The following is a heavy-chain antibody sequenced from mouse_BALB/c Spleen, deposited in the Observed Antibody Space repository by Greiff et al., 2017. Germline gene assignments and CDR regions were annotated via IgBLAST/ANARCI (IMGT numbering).Heavy chain of an antibody. Sequence: EVKLMESGGGLVKPGGSLKLSCAASGFTFSDYYMYWVRQTPEKRLEWVATISDGGSYTYYPDSVKGRFTISRDNAKNNLYLQMSSLKSEDTAMYYCARGAYYRYDGAMDYWGQGTAVTVSA. J-gene: IGHJ4*01. CDR2: ISDGGSYT. CDR1: GFTFSDYY. V-gene: IGHV5-4*02. D-gene: IGHD2-14*01. CDR3: ARGAYYRYDGAMDY.